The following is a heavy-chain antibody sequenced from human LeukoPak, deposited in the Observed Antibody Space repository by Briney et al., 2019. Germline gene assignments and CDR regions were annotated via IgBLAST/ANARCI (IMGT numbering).Heavy chain of an antibody. Sequence: GGSLRLSCAASGFTFSSYGMHWVRQAPGKGLEWVAFIRYDGSNKYYADSVKGRFTISRDNSKNTLYLQMNSLRAEDTAVYYCAKDYILVGGDSSSWYEFRFFDYWGQGTLVTVSS. D-gene: IGHD6-13*01. CDR2: IRYDGSNK. V-gene: IGHV3-30*02. J-gene: IGHJ4*02. CDR3: AKDYILVGGDSSSWYEFRFFDY. CDR1: GFTFSSYG.